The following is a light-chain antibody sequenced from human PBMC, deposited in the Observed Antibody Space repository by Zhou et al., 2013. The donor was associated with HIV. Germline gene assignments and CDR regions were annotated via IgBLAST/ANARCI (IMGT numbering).Light chain of an antibody. CDR1: QTVSSN. Sequence: EIVMTQSPATLSVSPGERATLSCRASQTVSSNLAWYQQKPGQGPRLLIYGASTRATGIPARFSGSGSGTEFTLTISSLQSEDFAVYYCQQYSXVTVTFGPRDQ. CDR3: QQYSXVTVT. V-gene: IGKV3-15*01. CDR2: GAS. J-gene: IGKJ3*01.